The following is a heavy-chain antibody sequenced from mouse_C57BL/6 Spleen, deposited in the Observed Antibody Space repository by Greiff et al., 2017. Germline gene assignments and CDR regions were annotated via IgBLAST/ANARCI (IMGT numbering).Heavy chain of an antibody. Sequence: QVQLKESGAELVKPGASVKISCKASGYAFSSYWMNWVKQRPGKGLEWIGQIYPGDGDTNYNGKFKGKATLTADKSSSTAYMQLSSLTSEDSAVYFCARRIGSSGFAYWGQGTLVTVSA. D-gene: IGHD1-1*01. V-gene: IGHV1-80*01. CDR1: GYAFSSYW. J-gene: IGHJ3*01. CDR2: IYPGDGDT. CDR3: ARRIGSSGFAY.